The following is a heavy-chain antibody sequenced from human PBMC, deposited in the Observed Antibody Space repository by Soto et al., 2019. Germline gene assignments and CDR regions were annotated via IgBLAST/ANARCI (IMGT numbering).Heavy chain of an antibody. V-gene: IGHV4-59*01. CDR1: GGSISSYY. CDR2: IYYSGST. D-gene: IGHD3-9*01. J-gene: IGHJ3*02. Sequence: SETLSLTCTVSGGSISSYYWSWIRQPPGKGLEWIGYIYYSGSTNYNPSLKSQVTISVDTSKNQFSLKLSSVTAADTAVYYCARALYYDIPDDAFDIWGQGTMVTVSS. CDR3: ARALYYDIPDDAFDI.